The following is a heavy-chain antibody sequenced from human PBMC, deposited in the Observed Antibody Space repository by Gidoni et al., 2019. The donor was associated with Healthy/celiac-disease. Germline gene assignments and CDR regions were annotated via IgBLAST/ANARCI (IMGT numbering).Heavy chain of an antibody. J-gene: IGHJ6*03. Sequence: QVQLQASGPGLVKPSETLSLTATVSVASCGSYSWSWFRQPPGKGLEWIGYIYYSGSTNYNPSLKSRVTISVDTSKNQFSLKLSSVTAADTAVYYCASSQLGTYYYYYMDVWGKGTTVTVSS. D-gene: IGHD7-27*01. V-gene: IGHV4-59*08. CDR1: VASCGSYS. CDR2: IYYSGST. CDR3: ASSQLGTYYYYYMDV.